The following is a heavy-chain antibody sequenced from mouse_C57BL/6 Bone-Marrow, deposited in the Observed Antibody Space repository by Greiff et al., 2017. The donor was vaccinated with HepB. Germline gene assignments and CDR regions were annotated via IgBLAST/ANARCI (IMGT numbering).Heavy chain of an antibody. CDR2: ISSGSSTI. Sequence: EVQGVESGGGLVKPGGSLKLSCAASGFTFSDYGMHWVRQVPEKGLEWVAYISSGSSTIYYADTVKGRFTISRDNAKNTLFLQMTSLRSEDTAMYYCARKKYFDVWGTGTTVTVSS. CDR3: ARKKYFDV. CDR1: GFTFSDYG. J-gene: IGHJ1*03. V-gene: IGHV5-17*01.